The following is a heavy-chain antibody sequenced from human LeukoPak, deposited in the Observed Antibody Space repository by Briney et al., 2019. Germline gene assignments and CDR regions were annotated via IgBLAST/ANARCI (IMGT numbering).Heavy chain of an antibody. CDR3: AKPRAMTTGVGRYFDL. Sequence: GRSLRLSCPASGFTFTSYAMSSIRQPPGKGLEWVSAISGGGEDTYYPDSVKGRFTISRDNSKNTLYLQMNSLRAEDTAIYYCAKPRAMTTGVGRYFDLWGRGTLVTVSS. V-gene: IGHV3-23*01. CDR2: ISGGGEDT. J-gene: IGHJ2*01. CDR1: GFTFTSYA. D-gene: IGHD1-1*01.